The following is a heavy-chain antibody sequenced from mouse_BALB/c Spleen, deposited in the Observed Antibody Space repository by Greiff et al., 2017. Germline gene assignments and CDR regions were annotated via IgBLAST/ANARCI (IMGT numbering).Heavy chain of an antibody. Sequence: EVNVVESGGGLVQPGGSLRLSCATSGFTFTDYYMSWVRQPPGKALEWLGFIRNKANGYTTEYSASVKGRFTISRDNSQSILYLQMNTLRAEDSATYYCARDYGYGYWGQGTTLTVSS. CDR3: ARDYGYGY. J-gene: IGHJ2*01. CDR1: GFTFTDYY. D-gene: IGHD1-2*01. CDR2: IRNKANGYTT. V-gene: IGHV7-3*02.